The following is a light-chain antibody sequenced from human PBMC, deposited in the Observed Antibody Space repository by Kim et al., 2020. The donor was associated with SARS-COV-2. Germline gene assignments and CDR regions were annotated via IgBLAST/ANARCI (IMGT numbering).Light chain of an antibody. CDR3: QHYGDPPYT. Sequence: SASVGDRVTLTCQASQLINNYLNWYQQKPGKAPKLLIYAASTLQTGVPARFSGSGSGTQFTLTISSLQAEDIATYYCQHYGDPPYTFGRGTKLEI. V-gene: IGKV1-33*01. CDR1: QLINNY. J-gene: IGKJ2*01. CDR2: AAS.